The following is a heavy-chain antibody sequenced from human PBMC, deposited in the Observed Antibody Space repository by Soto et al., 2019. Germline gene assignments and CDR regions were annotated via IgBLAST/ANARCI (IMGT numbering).Heavy chain of an antibody. D-gene: IGHD3-3*01. CDR1: GFTFSSYE. CDR2: ISSSGSTI. CDR3: ARQYAYYDFWSGPGLDI. J-gene: IGHJ3*02. Sequence: EVQLVESGGGLVQPGGSLRLSCAASGFTFSSYEMNWVRQAPGKGLEWVSYISSSGSTIYYADFVKGRFTISRDNAKNSLYLQMNSLRADDTAVYYCARQYAYYDFWSGPGLDIWGQGTMVTVSS. V-gene: IGHV3-48*03.